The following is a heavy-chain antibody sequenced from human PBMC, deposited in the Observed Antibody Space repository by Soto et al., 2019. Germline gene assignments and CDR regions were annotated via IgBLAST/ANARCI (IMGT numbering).Heavy chain of an antibody. D-gene: IGHD2-21*02. CDR1: GFTFSSYA. V-gene: IGHV3-30-3*01. CDR3: ARDGLAYCGGDCHNWFDP. J-gene: IGHJ5*02. Sequence: PGGSLRLSCAASGFTFSSYAMHWVRQAPGKGLERVAVISYDGSNKYYADSVKGRFTISRDNSKNTLYLQMNSLRAEDTAVYYCARDGLAYCGGDCHNWFDPWGQGTLVTVSS. CDR2: ISYDGSNK.